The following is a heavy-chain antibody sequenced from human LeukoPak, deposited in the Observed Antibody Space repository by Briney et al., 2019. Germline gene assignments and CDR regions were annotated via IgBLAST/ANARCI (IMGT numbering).Heavy chain of an antibody. D-gene: IGHD6-13*01. CDR2: IFYSGGT. CDR1: GASLSTYY. CDR3: ARVGAAGTRYYFDY. Sequence: SETLSLTCIVSGASLSTYYGTWIRQAPGKGLEWIGYIFYSGGTNYNSSLKSRVTLSIDTSKNQFSLELTSVTAADTAVYYCARVGAAGTRYYFDYWRQGTLVTVSS. V-gene: IGHV4-59*01. J-gene: IGHJ4*02.